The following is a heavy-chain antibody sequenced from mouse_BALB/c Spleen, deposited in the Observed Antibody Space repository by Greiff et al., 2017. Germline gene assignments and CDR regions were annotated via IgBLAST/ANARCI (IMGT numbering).Heavy chain of an antibody. CDR2: ISSGGSYT. CDR3: ARQAYYGSSPFYAMDY. D-gene: IGHD1-1*01. J-gene: IGHJ4*01. CDR1: GFTFSSYG. Sequence: EVMLVESGGDLVKPGGSLKLSCAASGFTFSSYGMSWVRQTPDKRLEWVATISSGGSYTYYPDSVKGRFTISRDNAKNTLYLQMSSLKSEDTAMYYCARQAYYGSSPFYAMDYWGQGTSVTVSS. V-gene: IGHV5-6*01.